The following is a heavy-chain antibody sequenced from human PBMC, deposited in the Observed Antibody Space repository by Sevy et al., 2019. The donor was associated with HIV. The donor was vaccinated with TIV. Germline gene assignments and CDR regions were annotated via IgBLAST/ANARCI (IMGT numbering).Heavy chain of an antibody. CDR3: VKGPHPAVTTSYALDV. V-gene: IGHV3-30*02. J-gene: IGHJ6*02. CDR1: GFTFKSYG. CDR2: IRNDGSTK. D-gene: IGHD4-17*01. Sequence: GGSLRLSCAASGFTFKSYGMHWVRQAPGKGLEWVTFIRNDGSTKYYADSVRGRFTASRDNSKNTLYLHMNSLRPEDTAVYYCVKGPHPAVTTSYALDVWGQGTMVTVSS.